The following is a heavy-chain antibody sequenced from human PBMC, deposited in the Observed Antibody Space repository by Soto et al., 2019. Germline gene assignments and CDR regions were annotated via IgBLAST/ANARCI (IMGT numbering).Heavy chain of an antibody. CDR2: ISYDGSNK. Sequence: QVQLVESGGGVVRPGRSLRLSCAASGFTFSSYGMHWVRQAPGKGLEWVAVISYDGSNKYYADSVKGRFTISRDNSKNTLYLQMNSLRAEDTAVYYCAKDQEYYGSGNPSTFDYWGQGTLVTVSS. CDR3: AKDQEYYGSGNPSTFDY. D-gene: IGHD3-10*01. J-gene: IGHJ4*02. CDR1: GFTFSSYG. V-gene: IGHV3-30*18.